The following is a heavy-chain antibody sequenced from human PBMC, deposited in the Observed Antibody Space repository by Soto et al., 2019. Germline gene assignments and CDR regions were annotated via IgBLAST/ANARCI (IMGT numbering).Heavy chain of an antibody. CDR3: AADTGDIEVVPATT. Sequence: PGGSLRLSCAASGLNFEKCSMNWVRQPPGKGPEWLASISPASTYIRYADSVKGRFTISRDNARNSLSLQMMSLRADDTAMYFCAADTGDIEVVPATTWGQGTLVTVS. CDR1: GLNFEKCS. D-gene: IGHD2-15*01. V-gene: IGHV3-21*04. CDR2: ISPASTYI. J-gene: IGHJ4*02.